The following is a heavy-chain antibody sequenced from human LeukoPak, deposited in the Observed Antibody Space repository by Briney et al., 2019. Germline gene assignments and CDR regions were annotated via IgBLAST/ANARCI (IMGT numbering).Heavy chain of an antibody. V-gene: IGHV4-34*01. Sequence: PSETLSLTCAVYGGSFSGHYWSWIRQPPGKGLEWIGEINHSGSTNYNPSLKSRVTISVDTSKNQFSLKLSSVTAADTAVYYCARGVYGDYRTYYYYYMDVWGKGTTVTVSS. D-gene: IGHD4-17*01. J-gene: IGHJ6*03. CDR2: INHSGST. CDR1: GGSFSGHY. CDR3: ARGVYGDYRTYYYYYMDV.